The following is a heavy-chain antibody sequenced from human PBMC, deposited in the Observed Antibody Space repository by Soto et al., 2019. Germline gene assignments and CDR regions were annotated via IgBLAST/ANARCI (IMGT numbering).Heavy chain of an antibody. D-gene: IGHD6-13*01. Sequence: QVQLVQSGAEVKKPGASVKVSCKASGYTFTSYDINWVRQATGQGLEWMGWMNPNSGNAGYAQRFQGRATMTWNTSISTAYMDPSSLRSEDTAVYYCARSQRRKSAAGAGDYWGQGTLVTVSS. CDR1: GYTFTSYD. CDR2: MNPNSGNA. V-gene: IGHV1-8*01. J-gene: IGHJ4*02. CDR3: ARSQRRKSAAGAGDY.